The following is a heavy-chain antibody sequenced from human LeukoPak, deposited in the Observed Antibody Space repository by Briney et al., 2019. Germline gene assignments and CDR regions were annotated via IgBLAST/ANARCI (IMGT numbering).Heavy chain of an antibody. Sequence: GGSLRLSCAASGFTVSRNDLSWVRQAPGKGPEWVSLLSNTGTTYYADSVKGRFTISRDNSKNTLYLQMDSLRVEDTAIYYCTKSTPPDPYWGQGTMVTVSS. J-gene: IGHJ3*01. CDR1: GFTVSRND. V-gene: IGHV3-53*01. CDR3: TKSTPPDPY. CDR2: LSNTGTT.